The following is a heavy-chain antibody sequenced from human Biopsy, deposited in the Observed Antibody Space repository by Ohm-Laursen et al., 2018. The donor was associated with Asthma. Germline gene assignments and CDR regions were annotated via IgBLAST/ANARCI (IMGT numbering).Heavy chain of an antibody. J-gene: IGHJ6*02. V-gene: IGHV3-11*01. Sequence: SLRLSCAASGMSVSDYYMTWLRQSPGKGLEWLSHIGIKGTSIYYADSVKGRFTISRDNAKNSLFLQMNGLRADDTAVYFCAGGRYCSGASCLYEMDVWGQGTTVSVSS. D-gene: IGHD2-15*01. CDR2: IGIKGTSI. CDR1: GMSVSDYY. CDR3: AGGRYCSGASCLYEMDV.